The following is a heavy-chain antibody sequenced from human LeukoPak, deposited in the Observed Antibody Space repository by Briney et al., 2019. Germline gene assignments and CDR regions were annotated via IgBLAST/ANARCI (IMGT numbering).Heavy chain of an antibody. V-gene: IGHV1-69*13. Sequence: SVKVSCKASGYTFTSYAMHWVRQAPGQGLEWMGGIIPIFGTANYAQKFQGRVTITADESTSTAYMELSSLRSEDTAVYYCAREGYYYDSSGYSPGGAFDIWGQGTMVTVSS. CDR2: IIPIFGTA. D-gene: IGHD3-22*01. CDR1: GYTFTSYA. J-gene: IGHJ3*02. CDR3: AREGYYYDSSGYSPGGAFDI.